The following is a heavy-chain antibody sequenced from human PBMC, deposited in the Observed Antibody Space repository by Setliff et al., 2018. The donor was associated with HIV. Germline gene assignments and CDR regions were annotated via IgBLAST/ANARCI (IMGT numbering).Heavy chain of an antibody. CDR2: ISSSSSYI. D-gene: IGHD1-26*01. CDR1: GFTFSSYS. J-gene: IGHJ6*02. Sequence: PGGSLRLSCAASGFTFSSYSMNWVRQAPGKGLEWVSSISSSSSYIYYADSVKGRFTISRDNAKNSLYLQMNSLRAEDTAVYYCARVDLRSGSYSLYYYYGMDVWGQGTTVTVSS. V-gene: IGHV3-21*01. CDR3: ARVDLRSGSYSLYYYYGMDV.